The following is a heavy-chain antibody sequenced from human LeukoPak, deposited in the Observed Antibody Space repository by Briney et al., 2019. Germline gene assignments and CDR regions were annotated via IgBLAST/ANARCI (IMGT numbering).Heavy chain of an antibody. D-gene: IGHD2-2*01. J-gene: IGHJ5*02. Sequence: SETLSLTCSVSRCSVSNYYWSWIRQPAGKGLEWIGRVYPSGSANYNSSLKSRLTISVDTSKNQFSLKLSSVTAADTAVYYCAREIVTVPAARGWFDPWGQGTLVTVSS. CDR2: VYPSGSA. CDR1: RCSVSNYY. V-gene: IGHV4-4*07. CDR3: AREIVTVPAARGWFDP.